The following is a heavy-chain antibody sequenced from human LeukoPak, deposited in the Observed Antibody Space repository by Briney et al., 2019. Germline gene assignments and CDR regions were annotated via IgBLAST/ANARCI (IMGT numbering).Heavy chain of an antibody. V-gene: IGHV3-53*05. CDR2: IYSGGNT. D-gene: IGHD4-17*01. Sequence: PGGSLRLPCAASGFTVSSNYMSWVRQAPGKGLEWISVIYSGGNTYYADSVKGRFTISRDNAKNSLYLQMNSLRAEDTALYYCAKDQSYGDYGVPWGQGTLVTVSS. CDR1: GFTVSSNY. J-gene: IGHJ5*02. CDR3: AKDQSYGDYGVP.